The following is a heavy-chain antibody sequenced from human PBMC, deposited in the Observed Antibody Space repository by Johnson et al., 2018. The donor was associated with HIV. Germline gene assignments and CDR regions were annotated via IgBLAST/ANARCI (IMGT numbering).Heavy chain of an antibody. Sequence: QVQLVESGGGLVQPGRSLRLSCAASGFTFGNYCMSWVRQAPGKGLEWVALISNDGSNKYYADSVKGRFTISRDNSKNTLYLQMNSLRAEDTAVYYCTSPRGGLVARDAFDIWGQGTMVTVSS. V-gene: IGHV3-30-3*01. D-gene: IGHD2-15*01. J-gene: IGHJ3*02. CDR1: GFTFGNYC. CDR3: TSPRGGLVARDAFDI. CDR2: ISNDGSNK.